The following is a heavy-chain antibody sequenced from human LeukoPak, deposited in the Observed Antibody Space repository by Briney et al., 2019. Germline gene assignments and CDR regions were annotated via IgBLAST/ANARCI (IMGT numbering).Heavy chain of an antibody. CDR3: ARNILFAFDI. CDR1: GLTVSSSY. V-gene: IGHV3-53*01. J-gene: IGHJ3*02. Sequence: GRCLRLSCAASGLTVSSSYMSWVRPAPGKGLGWVSIIYNDGSTYYADSMKGRFTISRDNSKNTLYLQVNSLRADDTAMYYCARNILFAFDIWGQGTMVTVSS. CDR2: IYNDGST.